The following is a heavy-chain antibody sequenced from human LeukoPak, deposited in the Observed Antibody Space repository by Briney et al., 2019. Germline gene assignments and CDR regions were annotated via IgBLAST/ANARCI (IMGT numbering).Heavy chain of an antibody. CDR2: MNPGSGNT. J-gene: IGHJ5*02. CDR1: GYTFTSTD. V-gene: IGHV1-8*01. D-gene: IGHD3-3*02. CDR3: ARVTFLEWP. Sequence: GASVKVSCKASGYTFTSTDINWVRQATGQGLEWMGWMNPGSGNTGYEQKFQGRLTMTRNTSINTAYMELSSLTSEDTAVYYCARVTFLEWPWGQGTLITVSS.